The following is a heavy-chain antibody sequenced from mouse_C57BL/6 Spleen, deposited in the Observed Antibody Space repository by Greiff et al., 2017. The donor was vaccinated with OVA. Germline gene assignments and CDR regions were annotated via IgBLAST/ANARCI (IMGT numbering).Heavy chain of an antibody. CDR2: ISYDGSN. CDR3: ARNGYYGSSYFAY. D-gene: IGHD1-1*01. Sequence: EVKLQESGPGLVKPSQSLSLTCSVTGYSITSGYYWNWIRQFPGNKLEWMGYISYDGSNNYNPSLKNRISITRDTSKNQFFLKLNSVTTEDTATYYCARNGYYGSSYFAYWGQGTLVTVSA. V-gene: IGHV3-6*01. CDR1: GYSITSGYY. J-gene: IGHJ3*01.